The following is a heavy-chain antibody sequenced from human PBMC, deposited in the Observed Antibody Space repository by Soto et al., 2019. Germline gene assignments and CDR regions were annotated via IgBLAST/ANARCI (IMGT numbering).Heavy chain of an antibody. CDR2: MHRGGTT. J-gene: IGHJ4*02. CDR3: ARVNTTLFDYFDY. V-gene: IGHV3-53*01. CDR1: RFSVGATS. Sequence: VGSLRLSCVLSRFSVGATSIFWDRQFIVLWLEWVSLMHRGGTTDNADCVRGRFTTSRAKSKNTLCLQMYGLIIEDTAVYYCARVNTTLFDYFDYRGQLTLVTVSS. D-gene: IGHD1-1*01.